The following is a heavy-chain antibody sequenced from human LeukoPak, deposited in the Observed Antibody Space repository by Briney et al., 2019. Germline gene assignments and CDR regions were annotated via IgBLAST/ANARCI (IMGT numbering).Heavy chain of an antibody. D-gene: IGHD3-22*01. CDR1: GFTFDDYG. CDR3: ARDPTGYDSSGYYHPFDY. V-gene: IGHV3-20*04. Sequence: PGGSLRLSCAASGFTFDDYGMSWVRQAPGKGLEWVSGINWNGGSTGYADSVKGRFTISRDNARNSLYLQMNSLRAEDTALYYCARDPTGYDSSGYYHPFDYWGQGTLVTVSS. CDR2: INWNGGST. J-gene: IGHJ4*02.